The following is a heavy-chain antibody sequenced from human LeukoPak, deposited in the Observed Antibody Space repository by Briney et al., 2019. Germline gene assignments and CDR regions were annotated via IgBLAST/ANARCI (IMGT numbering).Heavy chain of an antibody. V-gene: IGHV3-30-3*01. CDR1: GFTFSNYA. CDR2: ISYDGGNK. Sequence: GGSLRLSCVTSGFTFSNYAMHWVRQAPGKGLEWVAIISYDGGNKYYADSVKGRFTISRDNSENTLYLQMSSLRAEDTAVYYCARDDYGDSAFDYWGQGTLVTVSS. D-gene: IGHD4-17*01. J-gene: IGHJ4*02. CDR3: ARDDYGDSAFDY.